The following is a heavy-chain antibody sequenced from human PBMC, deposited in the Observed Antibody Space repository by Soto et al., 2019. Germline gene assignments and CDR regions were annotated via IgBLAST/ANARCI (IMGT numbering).Heavy chain of an antibody. CDR3: ARAYSGAYWATFDR. Sequence: PXATLSLPCTVSGGSISSYYWSWIRQPPGKGLEWIGYINYSVSSNYNPSLKSRVALSLDTSKNQFSLKLTSVTAADTAVYYCARAYSGAYWATFDRWGQGTMVTFSS. D-gene: IGHD1-26*01. CDR2: INYSVSS. J-gene: IGHJ3*02. V-gene: IGHV4-59*01. CDR1: GGSISSYY.